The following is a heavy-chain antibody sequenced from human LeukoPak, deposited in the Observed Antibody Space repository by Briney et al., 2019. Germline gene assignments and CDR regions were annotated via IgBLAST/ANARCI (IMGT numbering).Heavy chain of an antibody. V-gene: IGHV4-30-4*08. CDR3: ARQPSRDHRYYYYYMDV. CDR1: GGSISRGDYY. Sequence: PSQTLSLTCTVSGGSISRGDYYWSWIRQPPGKGLEWIGEINHSGSTNYNPSLKSRVTISVDTSKNQFSLKLSSVTAADTAVYYCARQPSRDHRYYYYYMDVWGKGTTVTVSS. CDR2: INHSGST. J-gene: IGHJ6*03. D-gene: IGHD1-14*01.